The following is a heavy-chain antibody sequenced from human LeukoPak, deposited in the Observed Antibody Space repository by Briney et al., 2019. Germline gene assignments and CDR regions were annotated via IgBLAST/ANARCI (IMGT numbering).Heavy chain of an antibody. V-gene: IGHV1-3*01. CDR3: ALLWFGELGPDFDY. J-gene: IGHJ4*02. CDR1: GYTFTSYA. CDR2: INAGNGNT. Sequence: ASVKVSCKASGYTFTSYAMHWVRQAPGQRLEWMGWINAGNGNTKYSQKFQGRVTITRDTSASTAYMELSSLRSEDMAVYYCALLWFGELGPDFDYWGQGTLVTVSS. D-gene: IGHD3-10*01.